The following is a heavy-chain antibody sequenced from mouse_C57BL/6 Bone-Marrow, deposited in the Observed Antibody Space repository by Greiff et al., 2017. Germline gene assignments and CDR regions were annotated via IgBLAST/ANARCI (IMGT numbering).Heavy chain of an antibody. V-gene: IGHV2-2*01. Sequence: VKLKQSGPGLVQPSQSLSITCTVSGFSLTSYGVHWVRQSPGKGLEWLGVIWSGGSTDYNAAFISRLSISKDNSKSQVFFKMNSLQADDTAIYYCARNKGFLDYWGQGTTLTVSS. CDR1: GFSLTSYG. J-gene: IGHJ2*01. CDR2: IWSGGST. CDR3: ARNKGFLDY. D-gene: IGHD1-3*01.